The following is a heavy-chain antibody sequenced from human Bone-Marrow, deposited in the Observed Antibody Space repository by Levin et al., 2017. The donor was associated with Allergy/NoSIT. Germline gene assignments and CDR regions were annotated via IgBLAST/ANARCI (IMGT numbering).Heavy chain of an antibody. CDR3: ALMRVDKWSYDY. CDR1: GFSLSTSAMC. J-gene: IGHJ4*02. V-gene: IGHV2-70*11. CDR2: IDWDDDK. D-gene: IGHD1-26*01. Sequence: SGPTLVKPTQTLTLTCTFSGFSLSTSAMCVSWIRQPPGKALEWLARIDWDDDKYYSTSLKTRLTISKDTFRNQVVLTMTNMDPVDTATYFCALMRVDKWSYDYWGQGTLVTVSS.